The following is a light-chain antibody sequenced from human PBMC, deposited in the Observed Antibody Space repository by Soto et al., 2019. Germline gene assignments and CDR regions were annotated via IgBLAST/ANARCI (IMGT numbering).Light chain of an antibody. CDR1: SGHSSYA. CDR2: LNIDGRH. J-gene: IGLJ2*01. CDR3: QTWDTGMHVV. Sequence: QLVLTQSPSASASLGASVKLTCTLSSGHSSYAIAWHQQQPEKGPRYLMKLNIDGRHSKGDGIPDRFSGSSSGAERYLTNSSLQSEDEADYYCQTWDTGMHVVFGGGTKLTVL. V-gene: IGLV4-69*01.